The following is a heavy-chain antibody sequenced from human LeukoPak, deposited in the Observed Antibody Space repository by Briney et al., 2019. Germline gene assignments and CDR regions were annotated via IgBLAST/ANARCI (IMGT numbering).Heavy chain of an antibody. CDR1: GFTFSSYA. CDR2: ISDIGRA. J-gene: IGHJ5*01. D-gene: IGHD4-11*01. Sequence: GGSLRLSCAASGFTFSSYAMSWFRQAPGKGLEWLSGISDIGRAYYTDYVKGRFTISRDNSKYMLYVQMNNLRAEDMAIYYCAKERDSAFDSWGRGTLVTVSS. CDR3: AKERDSAFDS. V-gene: IGHV3-23*01.